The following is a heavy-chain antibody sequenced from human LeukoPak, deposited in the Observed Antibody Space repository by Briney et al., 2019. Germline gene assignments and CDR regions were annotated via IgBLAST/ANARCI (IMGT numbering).Heavy chain of an antibody. J-gene: IGHJ3*02. Sequence: GGSLRLSCAASGFTFSSSWMHWVRQVPEKGLLWVSRINSDGSTSRYADSVKGRFTISRDNAKNTLYLQMNSLRAEDTAVYYCTGFDIWGQGTMVTVSS. V-gene: IGHV3-74*01. CDR3: TGFDI. CDR2: INSDGSTS. CDR1: GFTFSSSW.